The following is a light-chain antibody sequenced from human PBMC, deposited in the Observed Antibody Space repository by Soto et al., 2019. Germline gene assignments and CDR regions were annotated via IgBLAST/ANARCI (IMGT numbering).Light chain of an antibody. J-gene: IGLJ3*02. CDR2: RDN. CDR3: AAWDDSLRGRV. CDR1: TSNIGNNY. V-gene: IGLV1-47*01. Sequence: QSVLTQPPSASGTPGQRVTISCSGSTSNIGNNYVSWYQQLPGTAPKLLIYRDNQRPSGVPDRFSGSKSGTSASLSISGLRSEDEADYYCAAWDDSLRGRVFGAGTKLTVL.